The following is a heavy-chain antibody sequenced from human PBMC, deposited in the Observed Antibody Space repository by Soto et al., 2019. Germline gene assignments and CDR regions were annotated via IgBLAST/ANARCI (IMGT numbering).Heavy chain of an antibody. D-gene: IGHD4-17*01. CDR3: AKSSTVVTLYYYYYGMDV. J-gene: IGHJ6*02. V-gene: IGHV4-39*01. Sequence: PSETLSLSCTVSGGSISSSSYYWGWIRQPPGKGLEWIGSIYYSGSTYYNPSLKSRVTISVDTSKNQFSLKLSSVTAADTAVYYCAKSSTVVTLYYYYYGMDVWGQGTTVTVS. CDR1: GGSISSSSYY. CDR2: IYYSGST.